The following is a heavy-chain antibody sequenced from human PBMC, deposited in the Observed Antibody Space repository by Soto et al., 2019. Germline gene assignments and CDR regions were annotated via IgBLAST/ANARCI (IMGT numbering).Heavy chain of an antibody. V-gene: IGHV3-11*01. CDR1: GFIFTDYS. J-gene: IGHJ4*02. CDR3: ARDPQRRDGYNFDS. Sequence: PGGSLRLSFAASGFIFTDYSMAWIRQAPGKGLEWISYITTGGETTLYAASVEGRFTISRDNAKKALFLQMNSLRADDTAVYFCARDPQRRDGYNFDSWGQGTLVTVSS. D-gene: IGHD5-12*01. CDR2: ITTGGETT.